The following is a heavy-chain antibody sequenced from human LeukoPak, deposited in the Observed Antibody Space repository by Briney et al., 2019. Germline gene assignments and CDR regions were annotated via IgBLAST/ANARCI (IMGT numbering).Heavy chain of an antibody. CDR1: GFTVSTNS. Sequence: GGSLRLSCAASGFTVSTNSMSWVRQAPGKGLEWVSLIYSGGSTYYADSVKGRFTISRDNSKNTLYLQMNSLRAEDTAVYYCAREAVMPVAPVKIGTSDRPLYEYYGLDVWGQGTTVTVSP. V-gene: IGHV3-66*01. D-gene: IGHD1/OR15-1a*01. CDR2: IYSGGST. J-gene: IGHJ6*01. CDR3: AREAVMPVAPVKIGTSDRPLYEYYGLDV.